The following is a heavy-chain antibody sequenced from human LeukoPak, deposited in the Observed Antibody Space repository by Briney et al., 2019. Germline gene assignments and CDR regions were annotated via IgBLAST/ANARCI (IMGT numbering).Heavy chain of an antibody. D-gene: IGHD6-19*01. J-gene: IGHJ4*02. CDR3: ARDSRGWRGGFDY. CDR1: GGSISSSSSY. Sequence: SETLSLTCTVSGGSISSSSSYWGWIRQPPGKGLEWIGTIYYSGSTYYNPSLKSRVTISVDTSKNQFSLRLSSVTAADTAVYYCARDSRGWRGGFDYWGQGTLVTVSS. CDR2: IYYSGST. V-gene: IGHV4-39*07.